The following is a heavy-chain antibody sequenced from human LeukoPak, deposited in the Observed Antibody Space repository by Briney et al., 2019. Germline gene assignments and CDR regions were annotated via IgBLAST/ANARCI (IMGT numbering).Heavy chain of an antibody. J-gene: IGHJ4*02. CDR2: IYYSGST. D-gene: IGHD2-21*02. V-gene: IGHV4-59*08. CDR1: GGSISSYY. Sequence: SETLSLTCTVSGGSISSYYWSGIRQPPGKGLEWIGYIYYSGSTNYNPFLKSRVTISVDTSKNQFSLKLSSVTAADTAVYYCAGHSLYCGGDCYPYYFDYWGQGTLVTVSS. CDR3: AGHSLYCGGDCYPYYFDY.